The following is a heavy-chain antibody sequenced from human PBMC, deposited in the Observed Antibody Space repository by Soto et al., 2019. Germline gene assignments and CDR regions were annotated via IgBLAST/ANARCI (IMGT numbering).Heavy chain of an antibody. Sequence: QLQLQESGPGLVRPSETLSLTCTVSGGSISSSSYYWGWIRQPPGEGLEWIETIYYSGGTYYNPSLKDRLSISVATSKNQFSLKLRSVTAADTAVYYCATAYSIFGATNWFDPWGQGTLVIASS. J-gene: IGHJ5*02. CDR1: GGSISSSSYY. CDR2: IYYSGGT. V-gene: IGHV4-39*01. CDR3: ATAYSIFGATNWFDP. D-gene: IGHD3-3*01.